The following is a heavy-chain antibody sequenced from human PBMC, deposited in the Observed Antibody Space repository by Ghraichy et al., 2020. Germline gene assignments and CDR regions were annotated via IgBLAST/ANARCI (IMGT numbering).Heavy chain of an antibody. CDR1: GFTVSSSY. Sequence: GGSLRLSCAASGFTVSSSYMSWVRQAPGKGLEWVSIIYSGRTTYSADSVKGRFTFSRDKSKNTVYLQMDSLRAEVTAVYHCVRDGSGWYFAYWGQGTLVTVSS. CDR3: VRDGSGWYFAY. J-gene: IGHJ4*02. D-gene: IGHD6-25*01. V-gene: IGHV3-66*01. CDR2: IYSGRTT.